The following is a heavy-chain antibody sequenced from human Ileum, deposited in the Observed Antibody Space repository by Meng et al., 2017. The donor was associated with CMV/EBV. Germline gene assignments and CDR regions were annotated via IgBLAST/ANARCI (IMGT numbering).Heavy chain of an antibody. CDR2: INSDASGT. J-gene: IGHJ4*02. CDR3: ARGNAHAFDY. CDR1: GFTVSTNY. V-gene: IGHV3-74*03. D-gene: IGHD1-1*01. Sequence: GESLKISCEAFGFTVSTNYMTWVRQAPGRGLMWVSRINSDASGTTYADSVKGRFTISRDNAKNTLYLQMNSLRAEDTAVYYCARGNAHAFDYWGQGALVTVSS.